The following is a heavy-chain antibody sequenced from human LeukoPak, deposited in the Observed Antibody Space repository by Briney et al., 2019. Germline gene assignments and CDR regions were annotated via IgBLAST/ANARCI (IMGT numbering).Heavy chain of an antibody. D-gene: IGHD2-2*02. J-gene: IGHJ4*02. CDR3: ARVGSTSCYTM. CDR2: ISADNGNT. CDR1: GYTFINYF. V-gene: IGHV1-18*01. Sequence: GASVKVSCKASGYTFINYFISWVRQAPGQGLEWMGWISADNGNTNYAQKLQGRVTMTTDTSTSTAYMELRSLRSDDTAVYYCARVGSTSCYTMWGQGTLVTVSS.